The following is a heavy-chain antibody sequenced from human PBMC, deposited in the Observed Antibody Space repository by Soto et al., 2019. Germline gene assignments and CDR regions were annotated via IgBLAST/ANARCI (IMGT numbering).Heavy chain of an antibody. CDR1: GGSFSGYY. V-gene: IGHV4-34*01. CDR3: AREEEDEEWRGYWLDP. Sequence: SETLSLTCAVYGGSFSGYYWSWIRQPPGKGLEWIGEINHSGSTNYNPSLKSRVTISVDTSKNQFSLKLSSVTAADTAVYYCAREEEDEEWRGYWLDPCGQGTLVTVYS. J-gene: IGHJ5*02. CDR2: INHSGST. D-gene: IGHD3-3*01.